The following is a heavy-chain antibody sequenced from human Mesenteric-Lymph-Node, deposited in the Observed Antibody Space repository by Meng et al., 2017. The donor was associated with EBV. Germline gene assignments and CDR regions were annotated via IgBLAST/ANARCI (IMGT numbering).Heavy chain of an antibody. V-gene: IGHV1-18*01. D-gene: IGHD2-2*01. CDR3: ARVMPSYQLLSFDY. J-gene: IGHJ4*02. Sequence: QVQLVQSGAEVNKPGASVNVSCKASGYSFTSYDISWVRQAPGQGLEWMGWISAYNGNTNYAQKLQGRVTMTTDTSTSTAYMELRSLRSDDTAVYFCARVMPSYQLLSFDYRGQGTPVTVS. CDR2: ISAYNGNT. CDR1: GYSFTSYD.